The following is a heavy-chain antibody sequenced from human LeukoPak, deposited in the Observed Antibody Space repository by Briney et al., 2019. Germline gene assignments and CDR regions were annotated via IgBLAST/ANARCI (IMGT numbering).Heavy chain of an antibody. J-gene: IGHJ5*02. V-gene: IGHV4-39*01. CDR1: GGSISSSSYY. CDR2: IYYSGST. CDR3: ARRLTMIVVVTGWFDP. D-gene: IGHD3-22*01. Sequence: SETLSLTCTVSGGSISSSSYYWGWIRQPPGKGLEWIGSIYYSGSTYYNPSLKSRVTITVDTSKNQFSLKLSSVTAADTAIYYCARRLTMIVVVTGWFDPWGQGTLVTVSS.